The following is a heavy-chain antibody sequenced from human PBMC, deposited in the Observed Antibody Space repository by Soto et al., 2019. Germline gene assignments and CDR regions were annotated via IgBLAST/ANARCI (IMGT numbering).Heavy chain of an antibody. CDR1: GFTFSSYA. CDR3: AKGQGSFSYYGMDV. J-gene: IGHJ6*02. V-gene: IGHV3-23*01. Sequence: TGGSLRLSCAASGFTFSSYAMSWVRQAPGKGLEWVSAISGSGGSTYYADSVKGRFTISRDNSKNTLYLQMNSLRAEDTAVYYCAKGQGSFSYYGMDVWGQGTTVTVSS. D-gene: IGHD6-6*01. CDR2: ISGSGGST.